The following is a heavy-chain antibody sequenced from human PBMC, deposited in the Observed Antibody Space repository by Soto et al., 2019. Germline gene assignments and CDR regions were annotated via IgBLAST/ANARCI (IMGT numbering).Heavy chain of an antibody. V-gene: IGHV3-30*18. CDR3: AKVVGGHQLAPRLGNRDYYYGMDV. CDR2: ISYDGSNK. D-gene: IGHD6-13*01. Sequence: QVPLVESGGGVVQPGRSLRLSCAASGFTFSSYGMHWVRQAPGKGLEWVAVISYDGSNKYYADSVKGRFTISRDNSKNTLYLQMNSLRAEDTAVYYCAKVVGGHQLAPRLGNRDYYYGMDVWGQGTTVTVSS. CDR1: GFTFSSYG. J-gene: IGHJ6*02.